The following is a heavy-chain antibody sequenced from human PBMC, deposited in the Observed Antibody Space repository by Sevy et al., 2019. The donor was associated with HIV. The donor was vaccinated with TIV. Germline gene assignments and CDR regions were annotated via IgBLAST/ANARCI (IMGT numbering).Heavy chain of an antibody. CDR1: GFTFSGSA. D-gene: IGHD6-13*01. V-gene: IGHV3-73*01. J-gene: IGHJ4*02. CDR2: IRSKGNSYAT. Sequence: GGSLRLSCAASGFTFSGSAMQWVRQASGKGLEWVGRIRSKGNSYATAYAASVKGRFTISRDDSKNTVYLQMKSLKTEDTAVYYCTRGGARDSSSWYDYFDYWGQGTLVTVSS. CDR3: TRGGARDSSSWYDYFDY.